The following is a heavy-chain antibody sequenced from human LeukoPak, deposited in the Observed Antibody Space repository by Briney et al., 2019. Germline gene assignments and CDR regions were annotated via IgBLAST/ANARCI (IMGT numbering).Heavy chain of an antibody. Sequence: ASVKVSCKASGYTFTSYGISWVRQAPGQGLEWMGWITAYNDNTNYAQKLQGRVTMTRDTSISTAYMELSRLRSDDTAVYYCARGDAAAGTDLDYWGQGTLVTVSS. CDR2: ITAYNDNT. V-gene: IGHV1-18*01. CDR1: GYTFTSYG. D-gene: IGHD6-13*01. J-gene: IGHJ4*02. CDR3: ARGDAAAGTDLDY.